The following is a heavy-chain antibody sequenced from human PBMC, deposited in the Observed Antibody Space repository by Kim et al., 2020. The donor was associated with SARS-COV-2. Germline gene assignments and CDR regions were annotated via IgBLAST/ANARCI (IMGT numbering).Heavy chain of an antibody. V-gene: IGHV4-59*01. CDR3: ATTYYGSGSWDAFDI. Sequence: PSLKSRVTISVDTSKNQFSLKLSSVTAADTAVYYCATTYYGSGSWDAFDIWGQGTMVTVSS. D-gene: IGHD3-10*01. J-gene: IGHJ3*02.